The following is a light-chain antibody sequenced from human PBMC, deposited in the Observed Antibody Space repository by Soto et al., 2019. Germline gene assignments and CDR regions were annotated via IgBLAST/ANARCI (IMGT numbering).Light chain of an antibody. CDR1: NIGSKT. V-gene: IGLV3-21*02. J-gene: IGLJ1*01. CDR2: DNS. Sequence: SYELTQPPSVSVAPGQTATIPCGGNNIGSKTVHWYQQKPGQAPVLVVSDNSDRPSEIPERFSGSKSENTATLTIIRVEAGDEAGYYCQVWNNINDHYVFGAGTKVTVL. CDR3: QVWNNINDHYV.